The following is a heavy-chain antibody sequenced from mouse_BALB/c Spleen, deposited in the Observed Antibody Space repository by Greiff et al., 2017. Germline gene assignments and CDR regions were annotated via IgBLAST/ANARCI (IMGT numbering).Heavy chain of an antibody. CDR1: GYSITSGYY. V-gene: IGHV3-6*02. CDR3: ARGEEDYYGSSFYWYFDV. Sequence: EVQRVESGPGLVKPSQSLSLTCSVTGYSITSGYYWNWIRQFPGNKLEWMGYISYDGSNNYNPSLKNRISITRDTSKNQFFLKLNSVTTEDTATYYCARGEEDYYGSSFYWYFDVWGAGTTVTVSS. CDR2: ISYDGSN. D-gene: IGHD1-1*01. J-gene: IGHJ1*01.